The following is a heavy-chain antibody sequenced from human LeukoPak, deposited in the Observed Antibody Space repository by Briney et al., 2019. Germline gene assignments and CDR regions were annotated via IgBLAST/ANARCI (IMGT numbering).Heavy chain of an antibody. V-gene: IGHV1-2*02. CDR1: GYAFTGYY. CDR3: ARGQPYYDFWSGYPGYYFDY. J-gene: IGHJ4*02. CDR2: INPNSGGT. Sequence: ASVKVSCKASGYAFTGYYMHWVRQAPGQGLEWMGWINPNSGGTNYAQKLQGRVTMTRGTSISTAYMELSRLRSDDTAVYYCARGQPYYDFWSGYPGYYFDYWGQGTLVTVSS. D-gene: IGHD3-3*01.